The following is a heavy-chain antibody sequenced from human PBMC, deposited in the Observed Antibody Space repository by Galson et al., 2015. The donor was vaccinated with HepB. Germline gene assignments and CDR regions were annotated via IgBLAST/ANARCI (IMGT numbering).Heavy chain of an antibody. Sequence: SVKVSCKASGYTFTGYYMHWVRQAPGQGLEWMGGFIGVLETSHSAQNFHDRVSVTADESTNTVYMELKSLRSEDTAIYYCAVDPGVYDKFDFWGQGSLITVSS. D-gene: IGHD2-8*01. CDR1: GYTFTGYY. CDR2: FIGVLETS. J-gene: IGHJ4*02. V-gene: IGHV1-69*13. CDR3: AVDPGVYDKFDF.